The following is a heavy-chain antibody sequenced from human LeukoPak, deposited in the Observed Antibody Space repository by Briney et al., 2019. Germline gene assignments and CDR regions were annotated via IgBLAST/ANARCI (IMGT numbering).Heavy chain of an antibody. CDR3: ARDFGDYRVDY. V-gene: IGHV4-39*01. Sequence: TSETQSLTCTVSGGSISSSNYYWGWIRQPPGKGLEWIGTIHYSGNTYYNPSLKSRVAISVDTSKNQFSLRLSSVTAAGTAVYYCARDFGDYRVDYWGQGTLVTVSS. CDR2: IHYSGNT. J-gene: IGHJ4*02. D-gene: IGHD4-17*01. CDR1: GGSISSSNYY.